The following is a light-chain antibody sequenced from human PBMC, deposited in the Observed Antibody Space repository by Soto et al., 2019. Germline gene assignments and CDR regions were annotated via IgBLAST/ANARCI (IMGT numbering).Light chain of an antibody. Sequence: EIVLTQSPGTLSLSPGERATLSCRASQSVSSTYLIWYQQKPGQAPRLLIYGASSRATGVPDRFSGGGSGTEFTLTISSLQSEDFAVYYCQQLTSYPRSTFGQGTRLEIK. CDR2: GAS. CDR1: QSVSSTY. CDR3: QQLTSYPRST. J-gene: IGKJ5*01. V-gene: IGKV3-20*01.